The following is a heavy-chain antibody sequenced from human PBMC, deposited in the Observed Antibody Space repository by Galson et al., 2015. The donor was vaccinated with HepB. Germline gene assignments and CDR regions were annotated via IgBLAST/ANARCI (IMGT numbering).Heavy chain of an antibody. V-gene: IGHV4-59*04. CDR1: GGSISSYY. J-gene: IGHJ4*02. D-gene: IGHD3-10*01. CDR3: ARLFSGVYYFDY. Sequence: SETLSLTCTVSGGSISSYYWSWIRQPPGKGLEWIGSIYYSGSTYYNPSLKSRVTISVDTSKNQFSLKLSSVTAADTAVYYCARLFSGVYYFDYWGQGTLVTVSS. CDR2: IYYSGST.